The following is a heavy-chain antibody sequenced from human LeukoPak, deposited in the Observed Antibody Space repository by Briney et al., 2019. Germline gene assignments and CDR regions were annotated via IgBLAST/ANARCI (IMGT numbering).Heavy chain of an antibody. CDR2: ISSSGSTI. Sequence: PGGSLLLSCAASGVAFISYEMNCVRQARGKGLEGVSYISSSGSTIYYADSVKGRFTISRDNAKTSLYLQMTSLRAEATGVYYCAELGITMIGGVWGKGTTVTTSS. J-gene: IGHJ6*04. CDR1: GVAFISYE. V-gene: IGHV3-48*03. CDR3: AELGITMIGGV. D-gene: IGHD3-10*02.